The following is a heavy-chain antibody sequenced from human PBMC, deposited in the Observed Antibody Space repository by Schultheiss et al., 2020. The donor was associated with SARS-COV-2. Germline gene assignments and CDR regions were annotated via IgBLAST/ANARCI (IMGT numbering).Heavy chain of an antibody. J-gene: IGHJ4*02. CDR1: GGSFSGYY. V-gene: IGHV4-34*01. D-gene: IGHD7-27*01. Sequence: SETLSLTCAVYGGSFSGYYWSWIRQPPGKGLEWIGEINHSGSTNYNPSLKSRVTISVDTSKNQFSLKLSSVTAADTALYYCAIKGRLGIEDYWGQGTLVTVSS. CDR2: INHSGST. CDR3: AIKGRLGIEDY.